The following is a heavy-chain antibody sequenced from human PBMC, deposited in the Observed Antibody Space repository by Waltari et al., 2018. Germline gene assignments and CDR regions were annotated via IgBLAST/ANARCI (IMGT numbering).Heavy chain of an antibody. CDR2: INPNSGGT. D-gene: IGHD6-13*01. V-gene: IGHV1-2*04. CDR1: GYTFTGYY. Sequence: QVQLVQSGAEVKKPGASVKVSCKASGYTFTGYYMHWVRQAPGQGLEWMGWINPNSGGTNYAQKCQGWVTMTSDTSISTAYMELSRLRSDDTAVYYCARVRYSRKPDDAFDIWGQGTMVTVSS. CDR3: ARVRYSRKPDDAFDI. J-gene: IGHJ3*02.